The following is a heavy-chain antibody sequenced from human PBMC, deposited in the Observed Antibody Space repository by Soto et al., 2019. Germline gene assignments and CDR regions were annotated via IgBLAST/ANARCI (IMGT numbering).Heavy chain of an antibody. Sequence: PGGSLRLSCAASGFTFSSYSMNWVRQAPGKGLEWVSYISSSSSTIYYADSVKGRFTISRDNAKNSLYLQMNSLRDEDTAVYYCARDTPPFAYGSGSYEGLSWGQGTLVTVSS. CDR2: ISSSSSTI. V-gene: IGHV3-48*02. CDR1: GFTFSSYS. CDR3: ARDTPPFAYGSGSYEGLS. D-gene: IGHD3-10*01. J-gene: IGHJ5*02.